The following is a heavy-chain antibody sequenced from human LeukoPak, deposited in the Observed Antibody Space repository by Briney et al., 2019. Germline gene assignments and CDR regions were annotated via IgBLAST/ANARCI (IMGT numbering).Heavy chain of an antibody. CDR1: GGSISSGDYY. V-gene: IGHV4-30-4*01. Sequence: SETLSLTCTVSGGSISSGDYYWSWIRQPPGKGLEWIGYIYYSGSTYYNPSLKSRVTISVDTSKNQFSLKLRSVTAADTAVYYCARSHHYYGSGSYAMYVWGQGTTVTVSS. J-gene: IGHJ6*02. D-gene: IGHD3-10*01. CDR2: IYYSGST. CDR3: ARSHHYYGSGSYAMYV.